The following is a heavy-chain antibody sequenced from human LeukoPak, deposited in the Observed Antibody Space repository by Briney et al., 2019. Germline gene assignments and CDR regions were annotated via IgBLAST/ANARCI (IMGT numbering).Heavy chain of an antibody. CDR1: GDSISSSSSY. D-gene: IGHD5-24*01. J-gene: IGHJ3*02. Sequence: SETLSLTCIVSGDSISSSSSYWGWIRQPPGKGLEWIGSRYNRGSTYYNPSLKSRVTISVDTSKHQFSLKLSSVTAADTAVYYCARVRLLFSPEMATIADAFDIWGQGTMVTVSS. V-gene: IGHV4-39*07. CDR3: ARVRLLFSPEMATIADAFDI. CDR2: RYNRGST.